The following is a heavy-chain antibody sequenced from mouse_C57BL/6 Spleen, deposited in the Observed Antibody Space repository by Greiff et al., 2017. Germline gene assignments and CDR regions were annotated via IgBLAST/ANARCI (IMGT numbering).Heavy chain of an antibody. Sequence: QVQLQQPGTELVKPGASVTLSCKASGYTFTSYWMHWVKQRPGQGLEWIGNINPSNGGTNYNEKFKSKATLTVDTSSSTAYMQLSSLTSEDSAVYYCASRFTTVVARWYFDVWGTGTTVTVSS. J-gene: IGHJ1*03. CDR1: GYTFTSYW. CDR3: ASRFTTVVARWYFDV. D-gene: IGHD1-1*01. V-gene: IGHV1-53*01. CDR2: INPSNGGT.